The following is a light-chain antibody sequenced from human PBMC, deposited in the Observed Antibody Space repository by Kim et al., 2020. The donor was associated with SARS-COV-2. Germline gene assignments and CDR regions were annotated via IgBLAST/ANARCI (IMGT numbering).Light chain of an antibody. J-gene: IGKJ3*01. Sequence: DRVTITCLASQNINTYFHWYHQKPGKAPSLLIYATSNLEAGVPSRFSCSGSGTDFTLTTSTLQPDDFATYYCQQSYIAPLFTFGPGTKVYIK. V-gene: IGKV1-39*01. CDR2: ATS. CDR3: QQSYIAPLFT. CDR1: QNINTY.